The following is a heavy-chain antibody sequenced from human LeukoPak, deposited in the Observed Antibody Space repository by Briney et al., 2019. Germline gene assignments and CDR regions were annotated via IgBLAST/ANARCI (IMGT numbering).Heavy chain of an antibody. CDR1: GGSISSYY. CDR2: IYYSENT. J-gene: IGHJ4*02. Sequence: PSETLSLTCTVFGGSISSYYWSWIRQPPGKGLEWIGYIYYSENTNYNPSLKSRVTISVDTSKNQFSLKLSSVTAADTAVYYCARSHKAMAGEGLFDYWGQGTLVTVSS. CDR3: ARSHKAMAGEGLFDY. V-gene: IGHV4-59*01. D-gene: IGHD5-18*01.